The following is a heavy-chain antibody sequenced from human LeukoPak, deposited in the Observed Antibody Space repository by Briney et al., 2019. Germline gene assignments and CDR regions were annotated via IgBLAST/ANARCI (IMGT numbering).Heavy chain of an antibody. CDR1: GGTFSSYA. V-gene: IGHV1-69*04. Sequence: SVKVSCKASGGTFSSYAISWVRQAPPQGLGWVGRIIPILGIANYAQKFQGRVTITADKSTSTAYVELSSLRSEDTAVYYCARGGIYYDSSGYGYWGQGTLVTVSS. CDR2: IIPILGIA. CDR3: ARGGIYYDSSGYGY. J-gene: IGHJ4*02. D-gene: IGHD3-22*01.